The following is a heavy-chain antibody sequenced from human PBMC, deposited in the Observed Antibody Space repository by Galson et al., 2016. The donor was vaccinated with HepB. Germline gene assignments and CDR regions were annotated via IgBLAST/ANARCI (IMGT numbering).Heavy chain of an antibody. CDR1: GGTFSSHA. J-gene: IGHJ4*02. V-gene: IGHV1-69*13. CDR3: ARERSDTSWFWDY. CDR2: IIPIFGTA. D-gene: IGHD2-2*01. Sequence: SVKVSCKVSGGTFSSHAVSWVRQAPGQGLEWMGGIIPIFGTANYAQKFQGRVSITADESTSTAYMELSSLTSEDTAVYYCARERSDTSWFWDYWGQGTVVTVSS.